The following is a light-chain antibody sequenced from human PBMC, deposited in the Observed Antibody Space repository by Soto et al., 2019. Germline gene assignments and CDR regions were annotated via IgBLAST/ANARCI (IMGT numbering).Light chain of an antibody. CDR3: QQLNSYPIT. J-gene: IGKJ5*01. CDR2: AAS. CDR1: QGINTF. Sequence: IQCTQSPSSLSASPADRVTITGRASQGINTFLAWYQQKPGKAPKLLIYAASTLQSGVPSRFSGSGSGTDFTLTISSLQSEDFATYYCQQLNSYPITFGQGTRLEIK. V-gene: IGKV1-9*01.